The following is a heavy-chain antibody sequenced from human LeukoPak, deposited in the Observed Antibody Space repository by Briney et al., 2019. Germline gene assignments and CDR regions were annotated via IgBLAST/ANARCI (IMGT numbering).Heavy chain of an antibody. CDR1: GFTFSSYG. CDR3: AKDEVGSNGNWFDP. D-gene: IGHD1-26*01. J-gene: IGHJ5*02. CDR2: ISNDGSNK. V-gene: IGHV3-30*18. Sequence: GRSLRLSCAASGFTFSSYGMHWVRQAPGKGLEWVAVISNDGSNKYYADSVKGRFTISRDNSKNTLYLQMNSLRAEDTAVYYCAKDEVGSNGNWFDPWGQGTLVTVSS.